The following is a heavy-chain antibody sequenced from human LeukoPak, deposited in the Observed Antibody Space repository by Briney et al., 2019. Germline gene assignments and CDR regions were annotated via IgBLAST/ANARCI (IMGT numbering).Heavy chain of an antibody. J-gene: IGHJ4*02. Sequence: ASVKVSRKASGYTFTSYDINWVRQATGQGLEWMGWMNPNSGNTGYAQKFQGRVTITRNTSISTAYMELSSLRSEDTAVYYCARCGIAAAGSFDYWGQGTLVTVSS. CDR2: MNPNSGNT. V-gene: IGHV1-8*03. CDR1: GYTFTSYD. D-gene: IGHD6-13*01. CDR3: ARCGIAAAGSFDY.